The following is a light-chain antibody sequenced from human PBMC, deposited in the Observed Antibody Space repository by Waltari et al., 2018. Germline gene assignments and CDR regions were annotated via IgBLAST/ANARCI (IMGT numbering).Light chain of an antibody. Sequence: EIVGKQSPLSLAVTPGDPASISCKCSQSLLHNTVYYYVDWSLQKPGQSPQVLIYLGSNRASVVSDRFRGSGSGTDFTLRISRVEADDVGVYYCMQSLEGWTFGQGTKVEIK. CDR3: MQSLEGWT. CDR1: QSLLHNTVYYY. V-gene: IGKV2-28*01. J-gene: IGKJ1*01. CDR2: LGS.